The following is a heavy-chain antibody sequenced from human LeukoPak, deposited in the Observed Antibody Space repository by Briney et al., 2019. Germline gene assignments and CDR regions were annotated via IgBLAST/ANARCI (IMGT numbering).Heavy chain of an antibody. Sequence: PGGSLRLSCVASGFTFSSYWMSWVRQAPGKGLEWVANIKQDESEKYYVDSVKGRFTISRDNAKNSLYLQMNSLRAEDTAVYYCAKVRYYDSSGYHYWGQGTLVTVSS. CDR2: IKQDESEK. D-gene: IGHD3-22*01. J-gene: IGHJ4*02. CDR3: AKVRYYDSSGYHY. V-gene: IGHV3-7*03. CDR1: GFTFSSYW.